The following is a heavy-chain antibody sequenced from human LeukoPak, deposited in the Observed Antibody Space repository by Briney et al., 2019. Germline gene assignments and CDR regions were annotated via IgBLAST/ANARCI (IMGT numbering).Heavy chain of an antibody. D-gene: IGHD3-3*01. Sequence: GGSLRLSCAASGFTFSSYGMHWVRQAPGKGLEWVAVIWYDGSNKYYADSVKGRFAISRDNSKNTLDLQMNSLRAEDTAVYYCARDRSYDFWSGYSTPDYWGQGTLVTVSS. J-gene: IGHJ4*02. V-gene: IGHV3-33*01. CDR1: GFTFSSYG. CDR2: IWYDGSNK. CDR3: ARDRSYDFWSGYSTPDY.